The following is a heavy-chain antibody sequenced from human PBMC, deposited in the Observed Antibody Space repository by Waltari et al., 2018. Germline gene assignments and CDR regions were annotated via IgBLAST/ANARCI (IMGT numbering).Heavy chain of an antibody. Sequence: EVQLVESGGGLVQTGGSLRLSCAASGFTFSSYEMNWVRQAPGKGRGGVSYISRGGRNICYAESVKGRFTISRDNAKNSLYLQMNSLRVEDTAVYYCTRERSVTGKGNLDYWGQGTLVTVSS. J-gene: IGHJ4*02. D-gene: IGHD3-10*01. V-gene: IGHV3-48*03. CDR3: TRERSVTGKGNLDY. CDR1: GFTFSSYE. CDR2: ISRGGRNI.